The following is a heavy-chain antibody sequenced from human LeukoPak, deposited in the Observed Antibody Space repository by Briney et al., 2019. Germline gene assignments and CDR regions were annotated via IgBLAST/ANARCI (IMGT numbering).Heavy chain of an antibody. J-gene: IGHJ2*01. CDR3: ARGYYDFWSGYDWYFDL. V-gene: IGHV3-48*01. CDR1: GFTFSSYS. D-gene: IGHD3-3*01. Sequence: GGSLRLSCAASGFTFSSYSMNWVRQAPGKGLEWVSYISSSSSTIYYADSVKGRFTISRDNAKNSLYLQMNSLRAEDTAVYYCARGYYDFWSGYDWYFDLWGRGTLVTVSS. CDR2: ISSSSSTI.